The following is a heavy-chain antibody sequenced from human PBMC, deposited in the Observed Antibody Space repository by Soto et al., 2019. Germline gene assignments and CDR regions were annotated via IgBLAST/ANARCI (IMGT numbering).Heavy chain of an antibody. Sequence: EVQLLESGGGLVQPGGSLRLSCAASGFTFSSYAMSWVRQAPGKGLEWVSGISGSGGSTYYTDSVKGRFTISRDNPKNTLYVQMNRMRAENTAVYYYARDIGQLGEESGFDSWGQGTMVTVSS. J-gene: IGHJ3*02. V-gene: IGHV3-23*01. D-gene: IGHD3-10*01. CDR2: ISGSGGST. CDR1: GFTFSSYA. CDR3: ARDIGQLGEESGFDS.